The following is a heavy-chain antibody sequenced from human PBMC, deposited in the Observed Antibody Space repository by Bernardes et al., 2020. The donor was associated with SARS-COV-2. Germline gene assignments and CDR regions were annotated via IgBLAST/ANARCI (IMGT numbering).Heavy chain of an antibody. Sequence: GGSLRLSCAASGFNFITYTITWFLQAPGKGLKWVSRISIGGIYISYADSVKGRFTISRENAKNSLYLQMDGLRVDDTAIYYCAKKWELRGGTLGWGQGTLVTVSS. CDR3: AKKWELRGGTLG. J-gene: IGHJ4*02. V-gene: IGHV3-21*01. CDR1: GFNFITYT. D-gene: IGHD1-26*01. CDR2: ISIGGIYI.